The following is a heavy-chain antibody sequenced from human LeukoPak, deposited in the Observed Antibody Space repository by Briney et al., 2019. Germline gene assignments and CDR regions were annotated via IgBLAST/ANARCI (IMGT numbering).Heavy chain of an antibody. Sequence: SETLSLTCTVSGGSISSYYWSWIRQPPGKGLEWIGCIYYSGSTNYNPSLKSRVTISVDTSKNQFSLKLSSVTAADTAVYYCARQHPLPFSYAFDIWGQGTMVTVSS. V-gene: IGHV4-59*08. CDR3: ARQHPLPFSYAFDI. J-gene: IGHJ3*02. CDR2: IYYSGST. CDR1: GGSISSYY.